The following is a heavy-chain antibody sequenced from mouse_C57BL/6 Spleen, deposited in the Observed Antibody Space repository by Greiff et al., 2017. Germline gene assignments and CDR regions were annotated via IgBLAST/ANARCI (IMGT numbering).Heavy chain of an antibody. V-gene: IGHV2-6-1*01. CDR2: IWSDGST. D-gene: IGHD4-1*01. CDR1: GFSLTSYG. CDR3: ARHPGSLYAMDY. Sequence: VKLQESGPGLVAPSQSLSITCTVSGFSLTSYGVHWVRQPPGKGLEWLVVIWSDGSTTYNSALKSRLSISKDNSKSQVFLKMNSLQTDDTAMYYCARHPGSLYAMDYWGQGTSVTVSS. J-gene: IGHJ4*01.